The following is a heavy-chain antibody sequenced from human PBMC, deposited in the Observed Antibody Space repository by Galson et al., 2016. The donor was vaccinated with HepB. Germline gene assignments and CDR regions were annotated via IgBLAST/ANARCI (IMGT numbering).Heavy chain of an antibody. V-gene: IGHV3-21*01. D-gene: IGHD6-19*01. J-gene: IGHJ6*02. CDR2: ISSSSNSV. Sequence: SLRLSCAASGFTFSSYNMNWVRQAPGKGLEWVSSISSSSNSVYDADSVKGRFTISRANAKNSLFLQMNSLRAEDTAVYYCARDERWPRGMDVWGQGTTVTVSS. CDR1: GFTFSSYN. CDR3: ARDERWPRGMDV.